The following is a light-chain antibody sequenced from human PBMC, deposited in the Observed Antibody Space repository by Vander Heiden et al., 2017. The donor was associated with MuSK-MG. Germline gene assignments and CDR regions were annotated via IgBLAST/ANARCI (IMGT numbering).Light chain of an antibody. CDR2: AVN. CDR3: SSYTRNTTMVV. CDR1: STDMGGFDS. Sequence: QSALTQPASVSGSPGQSVTISCTGTSTDMGGFDSVYWYQQHPGPAPNLISYAVNSRRSGVSARFFGSKSGTTAALTTAGLQAEEEADYYCSSYTRNTTMVVFGGGTKLTVL. V-gene: IGLV2-14*01. J-gene: IGLJ2*01.